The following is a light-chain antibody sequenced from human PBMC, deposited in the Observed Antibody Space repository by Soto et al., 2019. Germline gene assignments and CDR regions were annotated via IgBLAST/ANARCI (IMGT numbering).Light chain of an antibody. CDR1: QSISSY. CDR3: QQSGDTPPWT. J-gene: IGKJ1*01. Sequence: DVPITQSPASLSASVGDRVTITCRASQSISSYLNWYQQKPGKAPKLLIYAASSLQSGVPSRFSGSGSGTEFTLTITSLQPEDFATYYCQQSGDTPPWTFGQGTKVDIK. V-gene: IGKV1-39*01. CDR2: AAS.